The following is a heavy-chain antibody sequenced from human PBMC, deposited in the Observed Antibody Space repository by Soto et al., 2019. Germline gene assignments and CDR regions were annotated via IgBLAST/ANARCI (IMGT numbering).Heavy chain of an antibody. D-gene: IGHD5-18*01. J-gene: IGHJ4*02. CDR1: GYTFTGYY. V-gene: IGHV1-2*02. CDR2: INPNSGGT. CDR3: ARERLLNAGYSYGYHYFHY. Sequence: ASVKVSCKASGYTFTGYYMHWVRQAPGQGLEWMGWINPNSGGTNYAQKFQGRVTMTRDTAISTAYMELGRLRSDDTAVYYCARERLLNAGYSYGYHYFHYRGQADLV.